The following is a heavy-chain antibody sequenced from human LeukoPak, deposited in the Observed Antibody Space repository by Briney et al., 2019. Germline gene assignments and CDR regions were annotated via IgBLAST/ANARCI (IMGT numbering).Heavy chain of an antibody. V-gene: IGHV1-58*02. Sequence: ASVKVSCKASGFSFTRSTMQWVRQARGQRLEWIGWIVVGSGSTNYAQKFQERVTITRDMSTTTAYMELSSLRSEDTAVYYCARGSRSGSYAVDYWGQGTLVTVSS. D-gene: IGHD1-26*01. CDR2: IVVGSGST. J-gene: IGHJ4*02. CDR1: GFSFTRST. CDR3: ARGSRSGSYAVDY.